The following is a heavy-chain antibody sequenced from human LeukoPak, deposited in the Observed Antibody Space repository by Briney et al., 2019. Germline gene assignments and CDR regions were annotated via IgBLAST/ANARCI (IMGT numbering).Heavy chain of an antibody. D-gene: IGHD1-26*01. CDR2: ISGSGGTT. Sequence: GGSLRLSCAASGFTFSRYDMSWVRQAPGKGLEWVSAISGSGGTTHYADSVKGRFTISRDNSKNTLYLQMNSLRVEDTAVYYCAKPFIVGATGYYYYYMDVWGKGISVIVSS. J-gene: IGHJ6*03. CDR3: AKPFIVGATGYYYYYMDV. V-gene: IGHV3-23*01. CDR1: GFTFSRYD.